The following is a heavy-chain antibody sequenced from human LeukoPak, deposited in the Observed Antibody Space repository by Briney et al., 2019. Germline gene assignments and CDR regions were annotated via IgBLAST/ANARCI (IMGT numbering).Heavy chain of an antibody. CDR3: ARDTSYTFDY. V-gene: IGHV3-74*01. CDR2: INTDGSTT. Sequence: PGGSLRLSCAASGFTSSSNWMHWVRQAPGKGLVWVSRINTDGSTTTYADSVKGRFTISRDNAENTLYLQMNSLRAEDTAVYYCARDTSYTFDYWGQGTLVTVSS. D-gene: IGHD3-16*01. CDR1: GFTSSSNW. J-gene: IGHJ4*02.